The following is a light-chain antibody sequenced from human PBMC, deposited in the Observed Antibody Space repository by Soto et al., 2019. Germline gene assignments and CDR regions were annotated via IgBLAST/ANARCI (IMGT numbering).Light chain of an antibody. V-gene: IGKV3-20*01. CDR1: QSVSNNF. J-gene: IGKJ1*01. Sequence: EIVLTQSPGTLSLSPGERATLSCRTSQSVSNNFLGWYQQKPGQAPRLLISGTSNRATGIPDRFSGSGSGTDFTLIISRLEPEDFAVYYCQQYGTSPWTFGQGTKVDIK. CDR3: QQYGTSPWT. CDR2: GTS.